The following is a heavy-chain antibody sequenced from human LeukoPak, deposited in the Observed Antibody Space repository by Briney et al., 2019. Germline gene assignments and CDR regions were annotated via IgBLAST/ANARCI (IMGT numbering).Heavy chain of an antibody. CDR2: IDPSDSYT. CDR3: ARRLDYGDSYYYYGMDV. V-gene: IGHV5-10-1*01. D-gene: IGHD4-17*01. Sequence: PGESLKISCQGSGYSFSSYWISWVRQMPGKGLEWMGRIDPSDSYTNYSPSLQGHVTISADKSISTAYLHWNSLKASDTAMYYCARRLDYGDSYYYYGMDVWGQGTTVTVSS. CDR1: GYSFSSYW. J-gene: IGHJ6*02.